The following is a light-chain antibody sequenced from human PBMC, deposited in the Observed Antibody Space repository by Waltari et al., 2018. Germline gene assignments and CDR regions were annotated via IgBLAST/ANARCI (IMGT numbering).Light chain of an antibody. CDR2: AAS. CDR3: QQSYSTPYT. V-gene: IGKV1-39*01. Sequence: DIQMTQSPPSLSASVGDRVTITCRASQSISNYLNWYQQRPGKAPKLLIYAASSLQSGVPSRFSGGGSGTDFTLTISSLQPEDFATYYCQQSYSTPYTFGQGTKLEIK. J-gene: IGKJ2*01. CDR1: QSISNY.